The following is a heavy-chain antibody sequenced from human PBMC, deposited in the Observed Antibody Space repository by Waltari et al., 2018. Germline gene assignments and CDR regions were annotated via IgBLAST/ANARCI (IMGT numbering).Heavy chain of an antibody. CDR3: ARGSYFTDNDGYTHRAALDL. V-gene: IGHV4-34*01. D-gene: IGHD5-12*01. J-gene: IGHJ5*02. Sequence: QVQLNQWGAGLLKPSGTLSLTCAVSSGSFRNYYWTWIRQSQGKGLEWVAEIKHNGYINHNPSLESRVTISVDTSRKQISLSLTSVTAADTAVYYCARGSYFTDNDGYTHRAALDLWGQGSQVTVSS. CDR2: IKHNGYI. CDR1: SGSFRNYY.